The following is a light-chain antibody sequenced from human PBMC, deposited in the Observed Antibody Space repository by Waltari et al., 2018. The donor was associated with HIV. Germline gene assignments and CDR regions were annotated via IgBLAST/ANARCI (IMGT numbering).Light chain of an antibody. CDR2: EVF. V-gene: IGLV2-8*01. CDR3: SSYGGRDNLI. J-gene: IGLJ2*01. Sequence: QSALTQPPSASGSPGQSVTISCTGTRSAIGNYNFVSWYQQHPGKAPKLIIYEVFRRPSGVPDRFSGSKSGNTASLTVSGLQAEDEADYYCSSYGGRDNLIFGGGTKVTVL. CDR1: RSAIGNYNF.